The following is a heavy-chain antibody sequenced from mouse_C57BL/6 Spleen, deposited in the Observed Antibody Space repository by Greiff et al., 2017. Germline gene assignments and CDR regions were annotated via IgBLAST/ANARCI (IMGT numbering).Heavy chain of an antibody. CDR2: INPGDGDT. V-gene: IGHV1-80*01. Sequence: QVQLQQSGPELVKPGASVKISCKASGYAFSSYRMNWVKQRPGKGLEWIGQINPGDGDTNYNGKFKGKATMTADKSSSTAYMQLSSLTSEDSAVYCCARSDGSIYYAMDYWGPGTSVTVSS. D-gene: IGHD1-1*01. J-gene: IGHJ4*01. CDR1: GYAFSSYR. CDR3: ARSDGSIYYAMDY.